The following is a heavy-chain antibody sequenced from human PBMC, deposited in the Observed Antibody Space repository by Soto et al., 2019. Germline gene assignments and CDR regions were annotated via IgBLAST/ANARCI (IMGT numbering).Heavy chain of an antibody. CDR1: GGSVSSGNYY. CDR3: ARDASAGYYYFYGMDV. D-gene: IGHD6-13*01. Sequence: ETLSLTCTVSGGSVSSGNYYWSWIRQPPGKGLEWIAYIFYTGSTNYNPSLESRVTISVDTSKNQFSLKLSSVTAADTAVYYCARDASAGYYYFYGMDVWGQGTTVSVSS. J-gene: IGHJ6*02. V-gene: IGHV4-61*01. CDR2: IFYTGST.